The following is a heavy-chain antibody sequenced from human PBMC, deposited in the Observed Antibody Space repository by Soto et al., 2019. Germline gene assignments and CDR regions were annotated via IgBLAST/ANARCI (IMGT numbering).Heavy chain of an antibody. D-gene: IGHD6-13*01. Sequence: GESLKISCAASGFTFSSYAMSWVRQAPGKGLEWVSAISGSGGSTYYADSVKGRFTISRDNSKNTLYLQMNSLRAEDTAVYYCAKDRALSDSSSWYYGVYWGQGTLVTVSS. CDR1: GFTFSSYA. V-gene: IGHV3-23*01. J-gene: IGHJ4*02. CDR2: ISGSGGST. CDR3: AKDRALSDSSSWYYGVY.